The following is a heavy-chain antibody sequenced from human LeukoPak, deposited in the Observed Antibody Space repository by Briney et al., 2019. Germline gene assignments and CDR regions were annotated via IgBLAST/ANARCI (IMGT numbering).Heavy chain of an antibody. J-gene: IGHJ4*02. D-gene: IGHD3-10*01. Sequence: SETLSLTCTVSGGSISSYWWTWIRQPAGKGLEWIGRVYTSGSTTYNPSLRSRVTMSVDTSKNQLSLKLSSVTAADTAVYYCAKGSDPFRWFGEFNVKLPRPIRHYYFDSWGQGTLVTVSS. CDR1: GGSISSYW. CDR2: VYTSGST. CDR3: AKGSDPFRWFGEFNVKLPRPIRHYYFDS. V-gene: IGHV4-4*07.